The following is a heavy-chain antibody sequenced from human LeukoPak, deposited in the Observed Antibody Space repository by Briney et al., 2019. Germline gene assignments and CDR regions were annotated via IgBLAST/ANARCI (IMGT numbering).Heavy chain of an antibody. CDR1: GGSISSYY. J-gene: IGHJ4*02. CDR3: ARGTTVTLPGY. Sequence: SETLSLTCTVSGGSISSYYWSWIRQPPGQGLEWIGYIYYSGSTNYNPSLKSRVTISVDTSKNQFSLKLSSVTAADTAVHYCARGTTVTLPGYWGQGTLVTVSS. V-gene: IGHV4-59*01. D-gene: IGHD4-17*01. CDR2: IYYSGST.